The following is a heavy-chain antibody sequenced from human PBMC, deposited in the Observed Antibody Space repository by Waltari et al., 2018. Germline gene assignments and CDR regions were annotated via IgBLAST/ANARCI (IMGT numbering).Heavy chain of an antibody. J-gene: IGHJ3*02. D-gene: IGHD3-22*01. V-gene: IGHV1-24*01. CDR3: AVAVITPDAFDI. CDR2: FDAEDGET. CDR1: GYNLPELS. Sequence: QVQLVQAGAEVKKPGASVKVYCKVSGYNLPELSMHWVRTAPGKGLEWMGGFDAEDGETIYAQKFQGRVTMTQATSTDTAYMELRSLRSEDTAVYYCAVAVITPDAFDIWGQGTMVTVSS.